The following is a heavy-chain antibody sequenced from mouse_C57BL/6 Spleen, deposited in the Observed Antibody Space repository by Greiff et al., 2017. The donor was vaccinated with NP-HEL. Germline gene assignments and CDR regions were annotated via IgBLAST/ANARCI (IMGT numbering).Heavy chain of an antibody. CDR2: IDPETGGT. CDR3: AGYYGHSYPKDD. CDR1: GFTFTDYE. J-gene: IGHJ4*01. V-gene: IGHV1-15*01. D-gene: IGHD1-2*01. Sequence: VQLHQSGAELVRPGASVTLSCKASGFTFTDYEMHWVKQTPVHGLEWIGAIDPETGGTAYNQKFKGKAILTADKSSRTAYMELRSLTSADTAAYYCAGYYGHSYPKDDWGKGTSVTVAS.